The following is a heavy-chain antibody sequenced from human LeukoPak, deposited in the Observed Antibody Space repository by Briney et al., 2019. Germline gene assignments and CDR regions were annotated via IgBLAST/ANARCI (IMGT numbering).Heavy chain of an antibody. CDR1: GFTCNNYA. CDR3: ARDYADYVGYFFFDY. Sequence: PGGSLRLSCAASGFTCNNYAMNWVRQAPGKGLEGVSSISGGGETTYYADSAKGRFTISRDNSQNTLYLQMNSLRAEDTAVYYCARDYADYVGYFFFDYWGQGTLVTVSS. V-gene: IGHV3-23*01. CDR2: ISGGGETT. J-gene: IGHJ4*02. D-gene: IGHD4-17*01.